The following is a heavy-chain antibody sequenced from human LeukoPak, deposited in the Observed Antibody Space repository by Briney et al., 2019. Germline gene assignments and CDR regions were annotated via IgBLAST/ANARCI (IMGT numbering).Heavy chain of an antibody. Sequence: GGSLRLSCAASGFTFSSYAMSWVRQAPGKGLEWVSGISWNSGSIGYADSVKGRFTISRDNAKNSLYLQMNSLRAEDTALYYCAKDPQALISWNDQGGFDYWGQGTLVTVSS. V-gene: IGHV3-9*01. J-gene: IGHJ4*02. CDR1: GFTFSSYA. CDR3: AKDPQALISWNDQGGFDY. CDR2: ISWNSGSI. D-gene: IGHD1-1*01.